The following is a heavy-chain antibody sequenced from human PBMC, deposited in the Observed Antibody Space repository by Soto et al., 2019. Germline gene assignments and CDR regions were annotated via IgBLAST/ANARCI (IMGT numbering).Heavy chain of an antibody. V-gene: IGHV3-30-3*01. J-gene: IGHJ6*02. D-gene: IGHD3-3*01. CDR1: GFTFSSYA. Sequence: GGSLRLSCAASGFTFSSYAMHWVRQAPGKGLEWVAVISYDGSNKDYADSVKGRFTISRDNSKNTLYLQMNSLRAEDTAVYYCARGWRLLRSPGDVWGQGTTVTVSS. CDR3: ARGWRLLRSPGDV. CDR2: ISYDGSNK.